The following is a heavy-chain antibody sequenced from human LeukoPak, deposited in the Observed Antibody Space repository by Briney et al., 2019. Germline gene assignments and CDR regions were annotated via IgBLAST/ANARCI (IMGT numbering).Heavy chain of an antibody. Sequence: GGSLRLSCSASGFTFSTYEMNWVRQAPGKGLEWVASISSRAGSIYYADSVKGRFTISRDNAKNSLYLQMNSLRDEDTGAYYCARVGALSSSWLLYWGQGTLVTVSS. CDR3: ARVGALSSSWLLY. V-gene: IGHV3-48*03. CDR1: GFTFSTYE. J-gene: IGHJ4*02. CDR2: ISSRAGSI. D-gene: IGHD6-13*01.